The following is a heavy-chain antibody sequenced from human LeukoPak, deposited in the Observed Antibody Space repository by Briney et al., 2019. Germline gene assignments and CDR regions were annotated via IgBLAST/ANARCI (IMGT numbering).Heavy chain of an antibody. D-gene: IGHD3-3*01. CDR2: IYTGGST. Sequence: PSETLSLTCTVSGGSISSGSYYWGWVRQPAGKGLEWIGRIYTGGSTNYNPSLKSRVTISVDTSKNQFSLKLSSVTAADTAVYYCARSQYYDFWSGYYTPFDYWGQGTLVTVSS. CDR1: GGSISSGSYY. J-gene: IGHJ4*02. CDR3: ARSQYYDFWSGYYTPFDY. V-gene: IGHV4-61*02.